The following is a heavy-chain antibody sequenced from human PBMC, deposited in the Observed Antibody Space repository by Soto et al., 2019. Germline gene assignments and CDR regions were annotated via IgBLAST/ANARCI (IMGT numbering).Heavy chain of an antibody. D-gene: IGHD3-22*01. CDR3: AKDRGTMIVVPWSY. Sequence: PGGSLRLSCAASGFTFSSYAMSWVRQAPGKGLEWVSAISGSGGSTYYADSVKGRFTISRDNSKNALYLQMNSLRAEDTAVYYCAKDRGTMIVVPWSYWGQGTLVTVSS. J-gene: IGHJ4*02. V-gene: IGHV3-23*01. CDR2: ISGSGGST. CDR1: GFTFSSYA.